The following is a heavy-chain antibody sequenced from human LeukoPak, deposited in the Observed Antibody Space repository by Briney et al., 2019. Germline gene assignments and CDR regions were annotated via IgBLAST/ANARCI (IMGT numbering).Heavy chain of an antibody. J-gene: IGHJ5*02. Sequence: SETLSLTCTVSGGSISSSSYYWGWIRQPPGKGLEWIGSIYYSGSTYYNPSLKSRVTISVDTSKNQFSLKLSSVTAADTAVYYCARVYSSGWYGDTSPNWFDPWGQGTLVTVSS. CDR1: GGSISSSSYY. D-gene: IGHD6-19*01. CDR2: IYYSGST. CDR3: ARVYSSGWYGDTSPNWFDP. V-gene: IGHV4-39*01.